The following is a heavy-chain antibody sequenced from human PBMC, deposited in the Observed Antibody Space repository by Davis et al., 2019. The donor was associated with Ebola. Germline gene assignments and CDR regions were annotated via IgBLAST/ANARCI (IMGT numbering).Heavy chain of an antibody. Sequence: MPSETLSLTCTVSGGSIRSYYWSWIRQPPGKGLEWIGYIYYSGSTNYNPPLKSRVTISVDTSKNQFSLKLSSMTAADTAVYYCARARQYSNYGGWDYWGQGTLVTVSS. V-gene: IGHV4-59*01. CDR1: GGSIRSYY. D-gene: IGHD4-11*01. J-gene: IGHJ4*02. CDR3: ARARQYSNYGGWDY. CDR2: IYYSGST.